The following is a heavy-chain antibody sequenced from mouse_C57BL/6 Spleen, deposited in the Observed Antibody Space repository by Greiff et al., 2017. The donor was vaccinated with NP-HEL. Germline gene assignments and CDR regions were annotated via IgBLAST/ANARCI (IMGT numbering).Heavy chain of an antibody. J-gene: IGHJ2*01. Sequence: VQLQQSGPELVKPGASVKMSCKASGYTFTDYNMHWVKQSHGKSLEWIGYINPNNGGTSYNQKFKGKATLTVNKSSSTAYMELRSLTSEDSAVYYCARELRVITTVVDYWGQGTTLTVSS. CDR1: GYTFTDYN. D-gene: IGHD1-1*01. CDR2: INPNNGGT. CDR3: ARELRVITTVVDY. V-gene: IGHV1-22*01.